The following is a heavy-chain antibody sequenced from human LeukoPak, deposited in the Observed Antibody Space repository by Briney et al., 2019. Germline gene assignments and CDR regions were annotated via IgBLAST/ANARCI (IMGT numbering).Heavy chain of an antibody. D-gene: IGHD3-9*01. CDR1: GYTFTSYD. Sequence: ASVKVSCKASGYTFTSYDINWVRQATGQGLEWMGWMNPNSGNTGYAQKFQGRVTMTRNTSISTAYMELSSLRSEDTAVYYCASCLMNYDILTGFSYYYGMDVWGQGTTVTVSS. CDR2: MNPNSGNT. CDR3: ASCLMNYDILTGFSYYYGMDV. V-gene: IGHV1-8*01. J-gene: IGHJ6*02.